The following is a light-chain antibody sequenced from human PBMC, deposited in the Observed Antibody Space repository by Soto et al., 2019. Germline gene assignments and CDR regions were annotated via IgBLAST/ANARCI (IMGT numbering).Light chain of an antibody. Sequence: QSALTQPPSASGSPGQSVTISCTGTSSDVGAYIFVSWYQQHPGKAPKLMIYDVNRRPSCVPDRFSGSKSGNTASLTVSGLQAEDEADYYCVSFAGGTNFFGTGTKVTVL. J-gene: IGLJ1*01. V-gene: IGLV2-8*01. CDR2: DVN. CDR3: VSFAGGTNF. CDR1: SSDVGAYIF.